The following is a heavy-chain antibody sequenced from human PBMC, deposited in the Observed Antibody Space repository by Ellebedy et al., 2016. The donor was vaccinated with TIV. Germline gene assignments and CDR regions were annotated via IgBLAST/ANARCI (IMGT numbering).Heavy chain of an antibody. D-gene: IGHD2-21*02. J-gene: IGHJ2*01. Sequence: GGSLRLSXAASGFTFSTYWMSWVRQAPGKGLEWVANIKQDGSEKHYVDSVKGRFTISRDNSKNTLYLQMNSLRAEDTAVYYCAKGGGDPWYFDLWGRGTLVTVSS. V-gene: IGHV3-7*03. CDR3: AKGGGDPWYFDL. CDR2: IKQDGSEK. CDR1: GFTFSTYW.